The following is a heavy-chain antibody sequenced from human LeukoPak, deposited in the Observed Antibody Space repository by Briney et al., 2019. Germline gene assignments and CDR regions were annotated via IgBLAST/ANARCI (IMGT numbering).Heavy chain of an antibody. V-gene: IGHV4-59*01. D-gene: IGHD3-22*01. J-gene: IGHJ4*02. CDR1: GVSISSYY. CDR3: ARSPLYYYQSSGHYYFDY. Sequence: SETLSLTCTVSGVSISSYYWSWIRQPPGKGLEWMGNIYYSGSTNYNPSLKSRVTISLDMSKNQFSLKLSSVTAADTAVYYCARSPLYYYQSSGHYYFDYWGQGTLVTVSS. CDR2: IYYSGST.